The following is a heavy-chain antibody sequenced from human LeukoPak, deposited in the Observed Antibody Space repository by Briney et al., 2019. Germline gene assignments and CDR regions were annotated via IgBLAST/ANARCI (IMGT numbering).Heavy chain of an antibody. CDR2: IYSDNT. Sequence: GGSLRLSCTVSGFTVSTNSMSWVRQAPGKGLEGVSFIYSDNTHYSDSVKGRFTISRDNSKNTLYLQMNSLRAEDTAVYYCARRAGAYSHPYDYWGQGTLVTVSS. CDR1: GFTVSTNS. CDR3: ARRAGAYSHPYDY. V-gene: IGHV3-53*01. D-gene: IGHD4/OR15-4a*01. J-gene: IGHJ4*02.